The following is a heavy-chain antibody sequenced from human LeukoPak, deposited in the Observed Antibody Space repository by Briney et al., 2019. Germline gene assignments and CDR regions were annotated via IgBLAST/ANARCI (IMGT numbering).Heavy chain of an antibody. CDR1: GGSISSYY. V-gene: IGHV4-59*01. CDR3: ARASSAYYDFWSGYPNWFDP. D-gene: IGHD3-3*01. Sequence: PSETLSLTCTVSGGSISSYYWSWIRQPPGKGLEWIGYIYYSGSTNYSPSLKSRVTISVDTSKNQFSLKLSSVTAADTAVYYCARASSAYYDFWSGYPNWFDPWGQGTLVTVSS. J-gene: IGHJ5*02. CDR2: IYYSGST.